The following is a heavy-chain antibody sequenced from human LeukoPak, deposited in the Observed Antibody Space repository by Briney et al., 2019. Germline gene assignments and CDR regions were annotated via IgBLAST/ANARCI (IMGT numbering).Heavy chain of an antibody. J-gene: IGHJ4*02. D-gene: IGHD6-13*01. V-gene: IGHV4-4*07. CDR3: ARGRGSSWYYFDS. CDR2: IYASGNT. CDR1: GGSISSYY. Sequence: PSETLSLTCTVSGGSISSYYWSWVRQPAGKGLEWIGRIYASGNTNYNPSLKGRVTMTVDTSKNQFSLNLSSVTAADTAVYYCARGRGSSWYYFDSWGQGTLVTVST.